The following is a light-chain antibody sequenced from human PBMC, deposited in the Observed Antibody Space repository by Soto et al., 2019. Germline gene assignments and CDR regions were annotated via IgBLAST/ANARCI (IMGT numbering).Light chain of an antibody. Sequence: SALTRPGSEYVSPGPPNNNYCPGTSSDVGSYNLVSWYQQHPGKAPKLMIYEDNKRPSGVSNRFSVSKSGYTASLTISWLQAEDEADYYCCSYARTSTYVFGSGTTVTVL. CDR3: CSYARTSTYV. V-gene: IGLV2-23*01. CDR1: SSDVGSYNL. CDR2: EDN. J-gene: IGLJ1*01.